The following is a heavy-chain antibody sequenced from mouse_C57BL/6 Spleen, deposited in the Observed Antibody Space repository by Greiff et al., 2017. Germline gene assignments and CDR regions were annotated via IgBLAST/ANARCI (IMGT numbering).Heavy chain of an antibody. J-gene: IGHJ1*03. CDR3: ARGALYYGSSYWYFDV. V-gene: IGHV1-39*01. CDR1: GYSFTDYN. D-gene: IGHD1-1*01. CDR2: INPNYGTT. Sequence: LVESGPELVKPGASVKISCKASGYSFTDYNMNWVKQSNGKSLEWIGVINPNYGTTSYNQKFKGKATLTVDQSSSTAYMQLNSLTSEDSAVYYCARGALYYGSSYWYFDVWGTGTTVTVSS.